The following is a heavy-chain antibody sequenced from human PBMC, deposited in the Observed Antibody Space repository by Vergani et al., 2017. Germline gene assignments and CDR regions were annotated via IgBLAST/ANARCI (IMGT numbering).Heavy chain of an antibody. D-gene: IGHD3-16*02. J-gene: IGHJ4*02. Sequence: QVQLVQSGAEVKKPGASVKVSCKASGYTFPGHYMHWVRQAPGQGLEWMGRINLNSGGTNSAQKFQGRVTMTRETSISTAYMELSRLRSDDSAVYYCARGYSCLYYFDYWGQGTLVTVSS. CDR1: GYTFPGHY. V-gene: IGHV1-2*06. CDR3: ARGYSCLYYFDY. CDR2: INLNSGGT.